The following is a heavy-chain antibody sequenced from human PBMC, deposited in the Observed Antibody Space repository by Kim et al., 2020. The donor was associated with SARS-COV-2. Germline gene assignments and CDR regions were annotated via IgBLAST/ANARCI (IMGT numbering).Heavy chain of an antibody. V-gene: IGHV1-46*01. CDR2: LTPIDGAT. D-gene: IGHD1-26*01. CDR1: GYTLTNYK. J-gene: IGHJ4*02. CDR3: ARDTTKWSFDY. Sequence: ASVKVSCKASGYTLTNYKVHWVRQAPGQGLEWMGILTPIDGATTYAQKFQGRVTLTRDTSTSTVYMELSSLGSGDTAVYYCARDTTKWSFDYWGQGTLVTVSS.